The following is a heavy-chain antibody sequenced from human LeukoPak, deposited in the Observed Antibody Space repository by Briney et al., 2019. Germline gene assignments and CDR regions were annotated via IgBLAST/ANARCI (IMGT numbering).Heavy chain of an antibody. D-gene: IGHD3-16*01. V-gene: IGHV3-66*01. CDR1: GFTVSSNY. Sequence: GGSLSLSCAVSGFTVSSNYMSWVRQAPGQGLEWVSVIYSGGGTYYADSVKGRFTISRDNSKNTVYLQMNSLRVDDTAVYYCARSRGTFLPHDYWGQGTLVTVSS. CDR3: ARSRGTFLPHDY. J-gene: IGHJ4*02. CDR2: IYSGGGT.